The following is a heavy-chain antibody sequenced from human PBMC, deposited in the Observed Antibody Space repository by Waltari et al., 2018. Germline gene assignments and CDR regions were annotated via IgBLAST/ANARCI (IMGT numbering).Heavy chain of an antibody. V-gene: IGHV3-23*01. D-gene: IGHD6-19*01. Sequence: EVQLSESGGGLVQPGGSLRLTCAASGFTFSSSAMSWVRQAPGKGLEWVSAISGSSGSTNYADSVKGRFTISRDNSGNTLYLQMNSLGAEDTAVYYCARRLGSGWYYFDYWGQERWSPSPQ. J-gene: IGHJ4*01. CDR2: ISGSSGST. CDR3: ARRLGSGWYYFDY. CDR1: GFTFSSSA.